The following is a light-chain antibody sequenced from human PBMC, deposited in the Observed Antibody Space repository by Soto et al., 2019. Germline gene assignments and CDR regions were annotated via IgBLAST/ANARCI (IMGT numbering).Light chain of an antibody. V-gene: IGKV3-15*01. Sequence: EIVMTQSPATLSLSPGERATLSCRASQSVSSKLVWYQQKPGQAPRLLIYGASTRATGIPARFSGSGSGTEFNLTISSLQSEDVAVYYGQQYNNWPPLTFGGGTKVEVK. J-gene: IGKJ4*01. CDR3: QQYNNWPPLT. CDR2: GAS. CDR1: QSVSSK.